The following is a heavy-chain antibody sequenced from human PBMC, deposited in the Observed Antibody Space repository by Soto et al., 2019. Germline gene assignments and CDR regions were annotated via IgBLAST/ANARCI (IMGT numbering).Heavy chain of an antibody. V-gene: IGHV4-39*01. J-gene: IGHJ4*02. CDR1: DGSIDSSAYS. CDR2: INYSGST. CDR3: ARRDCGGDCYSWYY. Sequence: SETLSLTCTVSDGSIDSSAYSWGWIRQPPGKGLEWIGSINYSGSTYYSPSLKSRVTISIDTSRNQFSLRLSSVTAADTAVYYCARRDCGGDCYSWYYWGQGTLVTVSS. D-gene: IGHD2-21*02.